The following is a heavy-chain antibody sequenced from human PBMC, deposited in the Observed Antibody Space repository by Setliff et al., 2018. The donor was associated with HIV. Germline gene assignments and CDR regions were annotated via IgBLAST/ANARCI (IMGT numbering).Heavy chain of an antibody. Sequence: SETLSLTCTVSGGSISSGSYYWSWIRQPAGKGLEWIGHIYTSGSTNYNPSLKSRVTISVDTSKNQFSLKLNSVTAADTAVYYCARARSLITVRRSFDYWGQGTLVTVSS. D-gene: IGHD6-6*01. V-gene: IGHV4-61*09. CDR2: IYTSGST. CDR1: GGSISSGSYY. J-gene: IGHJ4*02. CDR3: ARARSLITVRRSFDY.